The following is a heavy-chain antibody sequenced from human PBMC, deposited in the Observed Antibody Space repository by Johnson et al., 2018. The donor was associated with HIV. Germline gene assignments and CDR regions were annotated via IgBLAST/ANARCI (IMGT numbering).Heavy chain of an antibody. Sequence: VQLVESGGGLFQPGGPLRPSFHPPEFTLDVYPIHWVRQAQGKGLEWFSGIGWIGVSIGFAASVRGGFTISRDNSKNTLHLQMNSLSAEDTAVYYCARVRWELPDDAFDIWGQGTMVTVSS. V-gene: IGHV3-9*01. D-gene: IGHD1-26*01. CDR2: IGWIGVSI. J-gene: IGHJ3*02. CDR3: ARVRWELPDDAFDI. CDR1: EFTLDVYP.